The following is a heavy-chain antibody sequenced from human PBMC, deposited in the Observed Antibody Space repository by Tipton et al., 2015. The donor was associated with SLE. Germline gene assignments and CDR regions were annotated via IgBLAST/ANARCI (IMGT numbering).Heavy chain of an antibody. V-gene: IGHV3-23*01. D-gene: IGHD3-3*01. CDR1: GFTFSNYT. J-gene: IGHJ4*02. Sequence: SLRLSCAASGFTFSNYTMHWVRQAPGKGLEWVSAITGSGDRTYYIDSVKGRFTISRDNSKNSLYLQMNGLRAEDTAVYYCARSPVDYWNGYSAWGQGTLVAVSS. CDR2: ITGSGDRT. CDR3: ARSPVDYWNGYSA.